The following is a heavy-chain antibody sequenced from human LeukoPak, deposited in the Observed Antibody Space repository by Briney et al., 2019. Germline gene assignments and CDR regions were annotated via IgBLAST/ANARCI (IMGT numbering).Heavy chain of an antibody. CDR3: ASEAYSGYGAPDY. Sequence: SETLSLTCAASGGSISSGGYSWSWIRQPPGKGLEWIGYIYHSGSTYYNPSLKSRVTISVDRSKNQFSLKLSSVTAADTAVYYCASEAYSGYGAPDYWGQGTLVTVSS. V-gene: IGHV4-30-2*01. CDR2: IYHSGST. D-gene: IGHD5-12*01. CDR1: GGSISSGGYS. J-gene: IGHJ4*02.